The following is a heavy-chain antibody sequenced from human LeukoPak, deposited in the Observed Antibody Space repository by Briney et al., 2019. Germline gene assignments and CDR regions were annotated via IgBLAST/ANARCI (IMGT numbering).Heavy chain of an antibody. V-gene: IGHV3-30*02. CDR1: GFTVSSNY. CDR3: AKAYGGNSGAFDL. CDR2: IRDGGSNK. D-gene: IGHD4-23*01. J-gene: IGHJ3*01. Sequence: GGSLRLSCAASGFTVSSNYMSWVRQAPGKGLEWVAFIRDGGSNKNHADSVEGRLTISRDNSKNTLYLEMSSLREEDTAVYYCAKAYGGNSGAFDLWGQGTMVIVSS.